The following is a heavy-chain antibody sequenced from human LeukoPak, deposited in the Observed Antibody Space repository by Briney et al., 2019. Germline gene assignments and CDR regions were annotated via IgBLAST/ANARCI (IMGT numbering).Heavy chain of an antibody. Sequence: ASVKVSCKASGYTFTNYGINWVRQAPGQGLEWLAWISTYTGKTDYAQKLQGRVTLTTDTSTSTAYMELRSLKSDDTAVYYCARGVYYDTSGYYSFDYRGQGTLVAVSS. CDR1: GYTFTNYG. V-gene: IGHV1-18*01. CDR2: ISTYTGKT. CDR3: ARGVYYDTSGYYSFDY. D-gene: IGHD3-22*01. J-gene: IGHJ4*02.